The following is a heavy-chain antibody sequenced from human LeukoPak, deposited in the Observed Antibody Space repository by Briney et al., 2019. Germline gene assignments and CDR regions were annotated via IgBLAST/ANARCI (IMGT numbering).Heavy chain of an antibody. Sequence: GGSLRLSCAASGFTFDDCAMHWVRQAPGKGLEWVSGISWNSGSIGYADSVRGRFTISRDNAKNSLYLQMNSLRAEDTALYYCAKASQIAVAGTHFDYWGQGTLVTVSS. CDR2: ISWNSGSI. J-gene: IGHJ4*02. CDR1: GFTFDDCA. CDR3: AKASQIAVAGTHFDY. V-gene: IGHV3-9*01. D-gene: IGHD6-19*01.